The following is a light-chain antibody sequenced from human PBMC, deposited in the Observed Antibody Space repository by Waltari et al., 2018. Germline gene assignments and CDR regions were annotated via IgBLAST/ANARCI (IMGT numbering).Light chain of an antibody. CDR2: ASS. CDR1: QSIGSNY. V-gene: IGKV3-20*01. Sequence: EIVLTQSPGTLSLSPGERDSLSCRASQSIGSNYLAWYQERPGQAHRLLIYASSGRATGVPDRFSGRGSGTDFSLTISRLDPEDFGVYYCQQYRSSPWTFGQGTKVEIK. CDR3: QQYRSSPWT. J-gene: IGKJ1*01.